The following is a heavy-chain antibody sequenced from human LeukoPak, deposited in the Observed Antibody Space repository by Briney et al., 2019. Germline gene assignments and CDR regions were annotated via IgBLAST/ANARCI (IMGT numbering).Heavy chain of an antibody. Sequence: GGSLRLSCAASGFTFTDYYMSWFRQAPGKRLEWISYISVIGSTIYYADSIKGRFTISRDNARNSVYLQINSLRADDTAVYYCARAARLPSGLCHAFDMWGQGTMVTVSS. CDR2: ISVIGSTI. CDR1: GFTFTDYY. V-gene: IGHV3-11*01. CDR3: ARAARLPSGLCHAFDM. J-gene: IGHJ3*02. D-gene: IGHD3-22*01.